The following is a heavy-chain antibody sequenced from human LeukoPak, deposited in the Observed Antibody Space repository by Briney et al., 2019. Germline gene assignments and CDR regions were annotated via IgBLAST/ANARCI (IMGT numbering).Heavy chain of an antibody. Sequence: ASVKVSCKTSGYTFTNYDINWVRQATGQGLGWMGWLNPNRGNTGYAQKFQGRVIMTRNTSISTAYMELSSLTSEDTAVYYCARDSSSGSYYPLDSWGQGTLVTVSS. CDR2: LNPNRGNT. J-gene: IGHJ4*02. D-gene: IGHD1-26*01. CDR3: ARDSSSGSYYPLDS. CDR1: GYTFTNYD. V-gene: IGHV1-8*01.